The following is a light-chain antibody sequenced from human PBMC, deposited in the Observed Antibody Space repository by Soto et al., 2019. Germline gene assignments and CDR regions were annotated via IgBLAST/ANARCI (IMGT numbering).Light chain of an antibody. Sequence: IQMTQGSSSLSASVGYRVTITCRTSQGISNYLSWYQQRTGKVPTLLIYAESTLHSGVPPRLSGSGSETDFTITISTLQPEDVATYYCQKYNSAPFTFGPGTKVAI. J-gene: IGKJ3*01. CDR3: QKYNSAPFT. CDR1: QGISNY. V-gene: IGKV1-27*01. CDR2: AES.